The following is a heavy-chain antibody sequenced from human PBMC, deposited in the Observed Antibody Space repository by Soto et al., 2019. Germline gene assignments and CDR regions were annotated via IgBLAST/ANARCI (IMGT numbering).Heavy chain of an antibody. Sequence: QVHLQESGPGLVKPSQTLSLTCTVSGGSISSSDYYWSWIRQPPGKGLEWIGYIYSSGYTYYNPSLKSRLTISVDTSKNQFSLKLNSVTAADTALYYCARGLSVATVVTCYFDYWGQGTLVTVSS. CDR1: GGSISSSDYY. D-gene: IGHD5-12*01. CDR3: ARGLSVATVVTCYFDY. J-gene: IGHJ4*02. CDR2: IYSSGYT. V-gene: IGHV4-31*03.